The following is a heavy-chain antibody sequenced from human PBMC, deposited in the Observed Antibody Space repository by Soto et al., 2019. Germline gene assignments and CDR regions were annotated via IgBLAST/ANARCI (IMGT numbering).Heavy chain of an antibody. J-gene: IGHJ4*02. Sequence: GGSLRLSCAASGFTFSNYAMSWVRQAPGKGLEWVSAISGTGGYTYYADSVKGRLTISRDNSKDTLYLQMNSLRAEDTAVYYCARQYGSGSYYNFYWGQGTLVTVSS. CDR2: ISGTGGYT. CDR1: GFTFSNYA. V-gene: IGHV3-23*01. CDR3: ARQYGSGSYYNFY. D-gene: IGHD3-10*01.